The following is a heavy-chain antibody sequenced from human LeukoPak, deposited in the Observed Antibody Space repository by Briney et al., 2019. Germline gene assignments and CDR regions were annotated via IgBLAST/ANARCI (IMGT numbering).Heavy chain of an antibody. D-gene: IGHD3-22*01. CDR3: ATSSGYYLDFDY. Sequence: GGSLRLSCAVSGFTFSSYWMHWVRQAPGKGLVWVSRIKSDGSTTSYADSVKGRFTISRDNAKNTLYLQMNSLRAEDTAVYYCATSSGYYLDFDYWGQGTLVTVSP. CDR1: GFTFSSYW. CDR2: IKSDGSTT. V-gene: IGHV3-74*01. J-gene: IGHJ4*02.